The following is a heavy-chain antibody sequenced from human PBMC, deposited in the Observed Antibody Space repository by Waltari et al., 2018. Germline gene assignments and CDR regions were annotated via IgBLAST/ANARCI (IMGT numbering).Heavy chain of an antibody. D-gene: IGHD3-10*01. CDR1: GYTFTSYG. CDR2: IIPIFGTA. J-gene: IGHJ6*02. V-gene: IGHV1-69*13. CDR3: ARDTIRGFGELEAYYYGMDV. Sequence: QVQLVQSGAEVKKPGASVKVSCKASGYTFTSYGISWVRQAPGQGLEWMGWIIPIFGTANYAQKFQGRVTITADESTSTAYMELSSLRSEDTAVYYCARDTIRGFGELEAYYYGMDVWGQGTTVTVSS.